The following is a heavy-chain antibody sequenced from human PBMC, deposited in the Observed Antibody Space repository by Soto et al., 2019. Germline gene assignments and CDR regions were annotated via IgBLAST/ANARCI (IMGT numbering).Heavy chain of an antibody. Sequence: QVQLVESGGGVVQPGRSLRLSCAASGFTFSSYGMHWVRQAPGKGLEWVAVISYDGSNKYYADSVKGRFTISRDNSKNTRYLQMNRLRAEDTAVYYCAKADTADLSDYYYYGMDVWGQGTTVTVSS. V-gene: IGHV3-30*18. CDR2: ISYDGSNK. D-gene: IGHD5-18*01. CDR1: GFTFSSYG. CDR3: AKADTADLSDYYYYGMDV. J-gene: IGHJ6*02.